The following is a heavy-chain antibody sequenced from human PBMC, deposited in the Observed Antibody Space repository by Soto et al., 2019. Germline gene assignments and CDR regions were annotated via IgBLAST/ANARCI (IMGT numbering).Heavy chain of an antibody. Sequence: QVQLVESGGGVVQPGRSLRLSCAASGFTFSSYGMHWVRQAPGKGLEWVAVISYDGSNKYYADSVKGRFTISRDNXXNTLYVQMISLRAEDTAVYYCAKGYSSSWYEYFQHWGQGTLVTVSS. CDR3: AKGYSSSWYEYFQH. CDR1: GFTFSSYG. D-gene: IGHD6-13*01. CDR2: ISYDGSNK. J-gene: IGHJ1*01. V-gene: IGHV3-30*18.